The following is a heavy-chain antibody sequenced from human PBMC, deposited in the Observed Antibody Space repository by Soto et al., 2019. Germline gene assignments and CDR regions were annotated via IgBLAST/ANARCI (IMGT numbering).Heavy chain of an antibody. CDR1: GDIFSGYS. CDR2: IIPIFGTT. J-gene: IGHJ4*02. V-gene: IGHV1-69*06. CDR3: ARDLGSGYDPGDY. D-gene: IGHD5-12*01. Sequence: SVKVSCKTSGDIFSGYSISWVRQPPGQGLEWMGGIIPIFGTTNYAQRFHGRVTITADKSTSTVYMELYSLKSEDTAVYYCARDLGSGYDPGDYWGQGTLVTVS.